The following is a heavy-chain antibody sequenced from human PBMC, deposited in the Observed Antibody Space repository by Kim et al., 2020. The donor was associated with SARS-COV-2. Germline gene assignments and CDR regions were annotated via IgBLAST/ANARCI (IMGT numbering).Heavy chain of an antibody. Sequence: SETLSLTCTVSGGSISSGGYYWSWIRQHPGKGLEWIGYIYYSGSTYYNPSLKSRVTVSVDTSKNQFSLKLSSVTAADTAVYYCARARFRGVIVYWGQGTLVTVSS. CDR2: IYYSGST. J-gene: IGHJ4*02. V-gene: IGHV4-31*03. CDR1: GGSISSGGYY. D-gene: IGHD3-10*01. CDR3: ARARFRGVIVY.